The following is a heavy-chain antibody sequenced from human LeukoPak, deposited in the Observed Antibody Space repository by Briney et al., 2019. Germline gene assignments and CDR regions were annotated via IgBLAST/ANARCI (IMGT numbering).Heavy chain of an antibody. CDR1: GFTFDDYA. D-gene: IGHD6-19*01. J-gene: IGHJ4*02. CDR3: ARDPPFRTGWSQNFLDY. CDR2: ISYDGGNI. V-gene: IGHV3-30*01. Sequence: QSGGSLRLSCTPSGFTFDDYAMHWVRQAPGKGLEWVALISYDGGNIYYADSVKGRFTISRDNSQNTLYLQMNSLRAEDTAVYYCARDPPFRTGWSQNFLDYWGPGTLVTVSS.